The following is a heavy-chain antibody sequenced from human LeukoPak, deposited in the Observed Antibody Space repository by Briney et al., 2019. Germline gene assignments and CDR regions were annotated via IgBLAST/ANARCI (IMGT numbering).Heavy chain of an antibody. Sequence: GGSLRLSCAASGFTFSSYGMHWVRQAPGKGLEWVGFIRSKIYGGTPEYAASVKGRFTISRDDSKGIAYLQMDSLKTEDTAVYYCTRDQTPYYWGQGTLVTVSS. J-gene: IGHJ4*02. CDR3: TRDQTPYY. CDR1: GFTFSSYG. V-gene: IGHV3-49*04. CDR2: IRSKIYGGTP.